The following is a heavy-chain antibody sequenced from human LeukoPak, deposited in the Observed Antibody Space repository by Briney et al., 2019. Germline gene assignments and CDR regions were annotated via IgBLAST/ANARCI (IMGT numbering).Heavy chain of an antibody. CDR3: AKDTFRGWYGAIDY. V-gene: IGHV3-9*01. J-gene: IGHJ4*02. CDR1: GFTFDDYA. Sequence: GGSLRLSCAASGFTFDDYAMHWVRQAPGKGLEWVSGISWNSGSIGYADSVKGRFTISRDNAKNSLYLQMNSLRAEDTALYYCAKDTFRGWYGAIDYWGRGTLVTVSS. D-gene: IGHD6-19*01. CDR2: ISWNSGSI.